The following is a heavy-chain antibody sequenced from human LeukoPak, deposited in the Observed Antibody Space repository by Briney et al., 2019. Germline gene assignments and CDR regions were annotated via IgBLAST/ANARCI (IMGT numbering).Heavy chain of an antibody. CDR3: AKAARLLWFGEFTSPY. D-gene: IGHD3-10*01. CDR2: ISGSGGST. V-gene: IGHV3-23*01. CDR1: GFTFSSYA. J-gene: IGHJ4*02. Sequence: PGGSLRLSCAASGFTFSSYAMSWVRQAPGKGLEWVSAISGSGGSTYSADSVKGRFTISRDNSQNTLYLQMNSLSAEDTAVYYCAKAARLLWFGEFTSPYWGQGTLVTVSS.